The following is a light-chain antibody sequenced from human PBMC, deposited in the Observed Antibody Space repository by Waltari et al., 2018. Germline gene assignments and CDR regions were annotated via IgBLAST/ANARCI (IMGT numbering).Light chain of an antibody. CDR2: DVS. CDR1: SSDVGGYDY. CDR3: CSYAGSYTVV. J-gene: IGLJ3*02. V-gene: IGLV2-11*01. Sequence: QPALTQPRSVSGSPGQSVTIPCTGTSSDVGGYDYVSWYQQHPGKAPKLMIYDVSKRPSGVPDRFSGSKSGNTASLTISGLQAEDEADYYCCSYAGSYTVVFGGGTKLTVL.